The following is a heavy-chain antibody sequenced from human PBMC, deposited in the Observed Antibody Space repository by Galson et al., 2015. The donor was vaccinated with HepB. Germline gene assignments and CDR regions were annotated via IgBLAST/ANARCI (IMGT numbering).Heavy chain of an antibody. V-gene: IGHV3-66*01. CDR2: IYSGGST. J-gene: IGHJ4*02. Sequence: SLRLSCAASGFTVSSNYMSWVRQAPGKGLEWVSVIYSGGSTYYADSVKGRFTISRDNSKNTLYLQMNSLRAEDTAVYYCASNNYCGGDCPDYWGQGTLVTVSS. CDR3: ASNNYCGGDCPDY. D-gene: IGHD2-21*02. CDR1: GFTVSSNY.